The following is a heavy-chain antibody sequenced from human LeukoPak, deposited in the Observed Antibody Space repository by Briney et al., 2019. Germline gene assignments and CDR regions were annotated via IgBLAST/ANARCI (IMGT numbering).Heavy chain of an antibody. Sequence: SETLSLTCAVYGGSFSGYYWSWIRQPPGKGLEWIGEINHSGSTNYNPSLKSRVTISVDTSKNQFSLKLSSVTAADTAVYYCASASSRRGRFDPWGQGTLVTVSS. V-gene: IGHV4-34*01. CDR1: GGSFSGYY. D-gene: IGHD6-13*01. J-gene: IGHJ5*02. CDR2: INHSGST. CDR3: ASASSRRGRFDP.